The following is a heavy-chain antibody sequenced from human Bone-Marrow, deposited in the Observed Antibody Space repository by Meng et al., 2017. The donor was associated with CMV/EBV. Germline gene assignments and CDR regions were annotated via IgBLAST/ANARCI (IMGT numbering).Heavy chain of an antibody. V-gene: IGHV1-69*05. Sequence: SVKVSCKASGYTFTSYDINWVRQATGQGLEWMGGIIPIFGTANYAQKFQGRVTITTDESTSTAYMELSSLRSEDTAVYYCASSSSRGPIDYWGQGTLVTVSS. CDR1: GYTFTSYD. J-gene: IGHJ4*02. D-gene: IGHD6-6*01. CDR3: ASSSSRGPIDY. CDR2: IIPIFGTA.